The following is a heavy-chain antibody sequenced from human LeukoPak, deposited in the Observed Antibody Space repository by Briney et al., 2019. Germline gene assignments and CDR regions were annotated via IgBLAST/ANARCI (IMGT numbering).Heavy chain of an antibody. CDR3: ARDLTYCDFWSGTTFDY. Sequence: KPGGSLRLSCAASGFTFSDYYMSWIRQAPGKGLEWVSYISSSGSTIYYADSVKGRFTISRDNAKNSLYLQMNSLRAEDTAVYYCARDLTYCDFWSGTTFDYWGQGTLVTVSS. D-gene: IGHD3-3*01. J-gene: IGHJ4*02. CDR1: GFTFSDYY. V-gene: IGHV3-11*04. CDR2: ISSSGSTI.